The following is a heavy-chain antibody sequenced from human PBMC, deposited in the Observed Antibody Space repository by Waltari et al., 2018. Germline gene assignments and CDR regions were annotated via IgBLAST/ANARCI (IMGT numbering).Heavy chain of an antibody. CDR2: INPSDGDT. V-gene: IGHV1-46*01. J-gene: IGHJ3*02. CDR1: GYTFTTYF. D-gene: IGHD3-22*01. CDR3: ARERPGNYDSSGYAFDI. Sequence: QVQLVQSGAEVKRPGASVKLSCKASGYTFTTYFMHWVREAPGQGLEWMGIINPSDGDTRYALKVQGRVTMTRETSTSTVYMELSSLTSEDTAIYYCARERPGNYDSSGYAFDIWGQGTMVTVSS.